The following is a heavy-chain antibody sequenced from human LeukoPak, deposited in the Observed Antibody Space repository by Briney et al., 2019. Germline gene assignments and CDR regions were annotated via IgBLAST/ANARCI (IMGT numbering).Heavy chain of an antibody. D-gene: IGHD6-13*01. Sequence: QPGGSLTLACAASGYTFSSYAMSWVRQAPGRGLEWVSAISGSDGSTYYADSVKGRFTISRDNSKNTLYLQMNSLRAEDTAVYYCATGYSSSWYSYYYYYGMDVWGQGTTVTVSS. J-gene: IGHJ6*02. CDR3: ATGYSSSWYSYYYYYGMDV. V-gene: IGHV3-23*01. CDR1: GYTFSSYA. CDR2: ISGSDGST.